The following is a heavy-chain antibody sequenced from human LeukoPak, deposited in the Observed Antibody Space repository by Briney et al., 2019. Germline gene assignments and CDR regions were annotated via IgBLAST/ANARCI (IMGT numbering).Heavy chain of an antibody. CDR1: GFTFSSYA. J-gene: IGHJ4*02. CDR2: ISSNGGST. V-gene: IGHV3-64*01. Sequence: GGSLRLSCAASGFTFSSYAMHWVRQAPGKGLEYVSAISSNGGSTYYANSVKGRFTISRDNSKNTLYLQMGSLRAEDMAVYYCARADYYDSSVGYYFDYWGQGTLVTVSS. CDR3: ARADYYDSSVGYYFDY. D-gene: IGHD3-22*01.